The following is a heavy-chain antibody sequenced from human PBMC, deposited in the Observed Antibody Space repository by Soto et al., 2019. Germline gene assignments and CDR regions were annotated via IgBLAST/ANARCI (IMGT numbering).Heavy chain of an antibody. D-gene: IGHD1-1*01. CDR2: ISYDGSNK. V-gene: IGHV3-30*18. CDR1: GFTFSSYD. Sequence: HPGGSLRLSCAASGFTFSSYDMHWVRQAPGKGLEWVAVISYDGSNKYYADSVKGRFTISRDNSKNTLFLQMNSLRAEDTAVYFCANDRDGYNVPFDSWGQGALVTVSS. J-gene: IGHJ4*02. CDR3: ANDRDGYNVPFDS.